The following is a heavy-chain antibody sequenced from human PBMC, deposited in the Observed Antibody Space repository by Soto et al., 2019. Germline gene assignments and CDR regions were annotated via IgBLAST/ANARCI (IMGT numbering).Heavy chain of an antibody. CDR1: QVTFSSYG. CDR3: ATGTLYYYDCMEYVQH. D-gene: IGHD3-22*01. J-gene: IGHJ1*01. CDR2: IWYDGSNK. Sequence: RYLRICCAAYQVTFSSYGMPWVRQAPGKGLEWVAVIWYDGSNKYYADSVKGRFTISRDNSKNTLYLQMNSLRAEDTAFFYGATGTLYYYDCMEYVQHWAQGP. V-gene: IGHV3-33*01.